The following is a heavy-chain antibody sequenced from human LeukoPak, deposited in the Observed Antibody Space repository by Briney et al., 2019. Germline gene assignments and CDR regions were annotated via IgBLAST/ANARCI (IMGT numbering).Heavy chain of an antibody. CDR2: INPNSGGT. D-gene: IGHD3-22*01. CDR1: GYTFTGYY. CDR3: ARDLSSYYYDSSGYPGGLDY. J-gene: IGHJ4*02. Sequence: ASVKVSCKASGYTFTGYYMHWVRQAPGQGLEWMGWINPNSGGTNYAQKFQGRVTMTRDTSISTAYMELSRLRSDDTAVYYRARDLSSYYYDSSGYPGGLDYWGQGTLVTVSS. V-gene: IGHV1-2*02.